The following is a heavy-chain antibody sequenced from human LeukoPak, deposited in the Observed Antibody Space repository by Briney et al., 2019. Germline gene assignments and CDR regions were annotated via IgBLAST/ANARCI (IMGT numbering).Heavy chain of an antibody. CDR1: GGTFSSFA. CDR2: INPVLGTA. J-gene: IGHJ6*02. V-gene: IGHV1-69*04. D-gene: IGHD7-27*01. CDR3: ARPDDLGGMDV. Sequence: GASVKVSCKASGGTFSSFAISWVRQAPGQGLEWMGRINPVLGTANYAQKFQDRVTVSADKSTNTAYMELSSLRSDDTAVYYCARPDDLGGMDVWGQGTTVTVSS.